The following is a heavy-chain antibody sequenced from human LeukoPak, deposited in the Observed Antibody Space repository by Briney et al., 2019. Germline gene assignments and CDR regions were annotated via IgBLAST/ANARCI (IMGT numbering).Heavy chain of an antibody. D-gene: IGHD3/OR15-3a*01. Sequence: ASVKVSCKASGYTFTLYYIHWVRQAPGQGLEWMGWIFPNNGNTKYAQKFQGRFTMTRDTSISTAYMELTRLRSDDTAVYYCATGLGVLDPEANSWGQGTLVTVSS. V-gene: IGHV1-2*02. J-gene: IGHJ4*02. CDR2: IFPNNGNT. CDR1: GYTFTLYY. CDR3: ATGLGVLDPEANS.